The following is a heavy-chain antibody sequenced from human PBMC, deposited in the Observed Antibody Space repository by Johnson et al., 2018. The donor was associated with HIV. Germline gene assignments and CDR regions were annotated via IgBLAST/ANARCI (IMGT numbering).Heavy chain of an antibody. CDR1: GFTFSSYW. Sequence: MQLVESGGGLVQPGGSLRLSCAASGFTFSSYWMSWVRQAPGKGLEWVANIKQDGSEKYYVDSVKGRFTISRDNAKNSLYLQMNSLRAEDTAVYYCAREFGQASSYAFDIWGQGTMVTVSS. D-gene: IGHD3/OR15-3a*01. V-gene: IGHV3-7*01. CDR3: AREFGQASSYAFDI. J-gene: IGHJ3*02. CDR2: IKQDGSEK.